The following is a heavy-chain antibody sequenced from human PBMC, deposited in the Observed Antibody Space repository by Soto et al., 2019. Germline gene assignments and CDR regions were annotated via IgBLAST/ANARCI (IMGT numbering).Heavy chain of an antibody. CDR3: ARGRVEVVVFDY. J-gene: IGHJ4*02. CDR1: GGSISSGDYY. Sequence: SETLSLTCTVSGGSISSGDYYWSWIRQPPGKGLEWIGYIYYSGSTYYNPSLKSRVTISADTSKNQFSLKLSSVTAADTAVYYCARGRVEVVVFDYWGQGTLVTVSS. CDR2: IYYSGST. D-gene: IGHD3-22*01. V-gene: IGHV4-30-4*01.